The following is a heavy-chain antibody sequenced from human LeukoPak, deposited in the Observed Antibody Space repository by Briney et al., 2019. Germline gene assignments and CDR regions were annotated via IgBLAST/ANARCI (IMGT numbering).Heavy chain of an antibody. V-gene: IGHV3-23*01. CDR3: AKDRRSWHSSSPLDGNWFDP. J-gene: IGHJ5*02. D-gene: IGHD6-6*01. CDR1: GFTFSSYA. Sequence: GGSLRLSCAASGFTFSSYAMSWVRQAPGKGLEWVSAISGSGGSTYYADSVKGRFTISRDNSKNTLYLQMNSLRVEDTAVYYCAKDRRSWHSSSPLDGNWFDPWGQGTLVTVSS. CDR2: ISGSGGST.